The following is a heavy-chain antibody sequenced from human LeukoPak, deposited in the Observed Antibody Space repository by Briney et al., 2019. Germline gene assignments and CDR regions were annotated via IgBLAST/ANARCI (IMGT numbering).Heavy chain of an antibody. CDR3: TRDCAGTQSWVEFDL. V-gene: IGHV3-21*01. D-gene: IGHD3-10*01. Sequence: KPGGSLRLSCAASGFTFSSYSMNSVPQAPGKGLEWVSSISSSGSYIYYADSVKGRFTISRDNSKNTLFLQMNSLRAEDSGVYYCTRDCAGTQSWVEFDLWGGGTLVTV. CDR1: GFTFSSYS. CDR2: ISSSGSYI. J-gene: IGHJ2*01.